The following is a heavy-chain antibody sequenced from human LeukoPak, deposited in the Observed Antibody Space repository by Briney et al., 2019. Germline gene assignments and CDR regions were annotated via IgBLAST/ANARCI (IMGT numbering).Heavy chain of an antibody. J-gene: IGHJ4*02. CDR1: GFTFSNSA. CDR2: LSYDGSNE. CDR3: VLSPYGEYVGVDY. D-gene: IGHD2/OR15-2a*01. V-gene: IGHV3-30-3*01. Sequence: GGSLRLSCAASGFTFSNSAMHWVRQAPGKGLEWVAVLSYDGSNEYHADSVKGRLTISRDNAKNTLYLQMNSLRPEDTAVYYCVLSPYGEYVGVDYWGQGTLVTVSS.